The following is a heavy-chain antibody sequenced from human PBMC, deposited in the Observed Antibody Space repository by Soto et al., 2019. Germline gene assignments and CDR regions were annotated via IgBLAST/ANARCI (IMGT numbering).Heavy chain of an antibody. CDR1: GGSISSDASF. D-gene: IGHD2-15*01. CDR3: ARGGASSKWFDP. CDR2: ISYSGTT. V-gene: IGHV4-31*03. Sequence: SETLSLTCTVSGGSISSDASFWSWIRRLPGKGPEWIAFISYSGTTSYNPSLRSRVTMSADTSKSQFSLNLSSVTAADTAVYYCARGGASSKWFDPWGQGILVTVSS. J-gene: IGHJ5*02.